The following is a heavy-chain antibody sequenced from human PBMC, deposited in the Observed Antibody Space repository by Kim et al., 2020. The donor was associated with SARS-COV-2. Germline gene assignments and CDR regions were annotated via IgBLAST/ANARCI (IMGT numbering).Heavy chain of an antibody. V-gene: IGHV4-31*03. CDR2: VSYGGTY. CDR1: GGSITTEGFY. CDR3: ARDGGHSSGYALAV. Sequence: SETLSLTCSVSGGSITTEGFYWSWIRQYPGKGLEWIGYVSYGGTYSYTSSLKSRVSISMDTSKNHVSLKLTSVTAADTAMYYCARDGGHSSGYALAVWGQGTMVTVSS. D-gene: IGHD2-15*01. J-gene: IGHJ3*01.